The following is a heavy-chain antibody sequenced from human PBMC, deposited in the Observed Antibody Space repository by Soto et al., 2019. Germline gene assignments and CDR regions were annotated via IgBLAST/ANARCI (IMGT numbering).Heavy chain of an antibody. D-gene: IGHD6-19*01. CDR1: GYTFSDYY. Sequence: ASVKVSCKAGGYTFSDYYIQWVRQAPGQGLEYMGWISPKSGGAAYAQKFRGRVTMTRDTSTSTVYMELSSLRSEDTAVYYCARGGGGSGWYEADYYGMDVWGQGTTVTVS. V-gene: IGHV1-2*02. CDR2: ISPKSGGA. CDR3: ARGGGGSGWYEADYYGMDV. J-gene: IGHJ6*02.